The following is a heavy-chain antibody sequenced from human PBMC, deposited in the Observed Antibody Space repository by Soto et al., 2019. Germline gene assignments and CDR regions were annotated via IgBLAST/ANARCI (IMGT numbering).Heavy chain of an antibody. Sequence: ASVKVSCKASGYTFTSYYMHWVRQAPGQGLEWMGIINPSGGSTSYAQKFQGRVTMTRDTSTSTVYMELSSLRSEDTAVYYFARVYYSGGSCYSIDYWGQGTLVTVSS. J-gene: IGHJ4*02. CDR1: GYTFTSYY. CDR3: ARVYYSGGSCYSIDY. V-gene: IGHV1-46*03. D-gene: IGHD2-15*01. CDR2: INPSGGST.